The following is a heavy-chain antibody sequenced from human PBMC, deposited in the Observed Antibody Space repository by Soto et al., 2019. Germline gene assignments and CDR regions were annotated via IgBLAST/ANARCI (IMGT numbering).Heavy chain of an antibody. V-gene: IGHV4-39*01. Sequence: ETLSLTCTVSGGYISSSSYYWRWIPQPPGKGLQWIGRIYYSGSTYYNPSLKSRVTISVDPSNNPFSLKLRSVTAADTAVYYCAKHKNDYGRFNWFDPWGQGTPVTVSS. CDR1: GGYISSSSYY. J-gene: IGHJ5*02. D-gene: IGHD3-10*01. CDR2: IYYSGST. CDR3: AKHKNDYGRFNWFDP.